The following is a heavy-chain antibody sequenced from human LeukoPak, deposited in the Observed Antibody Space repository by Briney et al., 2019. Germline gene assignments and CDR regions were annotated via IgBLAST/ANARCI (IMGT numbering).Heavy chain of an antibody. Sequence: SETLSLTCTVPGGSISSGGYYWSWICQHPGKGLEWIGYIYYSGSTYYNPSLKSRVTISVDTSKNQFSLKLSSVTAADTAVYYCARVDRPKSFDYWGQGTLVTVSS. CDR1: GGSISSGGYY. D-gene: IGHD6-6*01. V-gene: IGHV4-31*03. J-gene: IGHJ4*02. CDR3: ARVDRPKSFDY. CDR2: IYYSGST.